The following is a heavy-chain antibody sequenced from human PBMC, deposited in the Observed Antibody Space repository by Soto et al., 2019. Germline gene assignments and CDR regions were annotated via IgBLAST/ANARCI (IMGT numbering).Heavy chain of an antibody. D-gene: IGHD3-16*02. CDR1: GYIFTSYW. CDR3: ARQPPAYDYVWGSYRLPYY. CDR2: IDPSDSYT. J-gene: IGHJ4*02. V-gene: IGHV5-10-1*01. Sequence: PVESLKISCKGSGYIFTSYWISWLLEMRVKVLEWMGRIDPSDSYTNYSPSFQGHVTISADKSISTAYLQWSSLKASDTAMYYCARQPPAYDYVWGSYRLPYYWGQGTLVTVSS.